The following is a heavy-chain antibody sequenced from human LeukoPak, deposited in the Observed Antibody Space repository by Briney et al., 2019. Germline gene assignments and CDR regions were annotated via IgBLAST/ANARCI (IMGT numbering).Heavy chain of an antibody. Sequence: ASVKVSCKASGGTFCSYAISWVRQAPGQGLEWMGGIIPIFGTANYAQKFQGRVTITADESTSTAYMELSSLRSEDTAVYYCARDYGRYSSHYWGQGTLVTVSS. V-gene: IGHV1-69*01. CDR2: IIPIFGTA. D-gene: IGHD6-19*01. J-gene: IGHJ4*02. CDR3: ARDYGRYSSHY. CDR1: GGTFCSYA.